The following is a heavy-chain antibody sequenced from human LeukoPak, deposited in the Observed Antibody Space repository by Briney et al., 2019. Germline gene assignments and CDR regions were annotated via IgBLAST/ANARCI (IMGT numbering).Heavy chain of an antibody. Sequence: PGGSLRLSCAASGFSFSTHNMNWVRQAPGKGLQLISYINADSSTIQYADSVRGRFTTSRDNAKNSLYLQMNSLRAEDTAVYYCVRDNSRGQSLGVIYWGQGSLVTVSS. CDR1: GFSFSTHN. J-gene: IGHJ4*02. V-gene: IGHV3-48*01. D-gene: IGHD3-22*01. CDR2: INADSSTI. CDR3: VRDNSRGQSLGVIY.